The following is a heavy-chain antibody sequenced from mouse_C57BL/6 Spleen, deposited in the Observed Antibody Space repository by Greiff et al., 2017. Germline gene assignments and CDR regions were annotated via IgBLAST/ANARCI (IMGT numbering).Heavy chain of an antibody. Sequence: EVQLQQSGPELVKPGASVKIPCKASGYTFTDYHMDWVKQSHGKSLEWIGDINPNNGGTIYNQKFKGKATLTVDKSSSTAYMELRSLTSEDTAVYYCARIGPYYCSSSYYFDYWGQGTTLTVSS. CDR1: GYTFTDYH. D-gene: IGHD1-1*01. CDR2: INPNNGGT. J-gene: IGHJ2*01. V-gene: IGHV1-18*01. CDR3: ARIGPYYCSSSYYFDY.